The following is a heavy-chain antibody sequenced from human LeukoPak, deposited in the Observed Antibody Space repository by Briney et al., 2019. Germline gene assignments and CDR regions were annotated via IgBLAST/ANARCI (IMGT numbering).Heavy chain of an antibody. V-gene: IGHV3-48*01. CDR1: GFTFSSYT. J-gene: IGHJ4*02. CDR3: ARDRDAGYNSGWNPFDY. CDR2: IGTSSTTI. Sequence: PGGSLRLSCAASGFTFSSYTMNWVRQPPGKGLEWVSNIGTSSTTIYYADSVKGRFTISRDNAKNSLYLQMNSLRPEDTAVYYCARDRDAGYNSGWNPFDYWGQGMLVTVSS. D-gene: IGHD6-19*01.